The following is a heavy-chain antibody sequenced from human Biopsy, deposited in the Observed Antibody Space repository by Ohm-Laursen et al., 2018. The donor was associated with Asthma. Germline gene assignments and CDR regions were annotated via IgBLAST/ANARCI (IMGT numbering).Heavy chain of an antibody. V-gene: IGHV3-53*01. CDR3: ARGDSSNWSHHYFDY. CDR1: GFAVSRDH. Sequence: SLRLSCAASGFAVSRDHMFWVRQAPGKGLEWVSVIYSGGTSHTADSVRGRFTISRDYSKNTLYLQMHGLRAEDTAVYYCARGDSSNWSHHYFDYWGQGTLVTVSS. D-gene: IGHD3-22*01. CDR2: IYSGGTS. J-gene: IGHJ4*02.